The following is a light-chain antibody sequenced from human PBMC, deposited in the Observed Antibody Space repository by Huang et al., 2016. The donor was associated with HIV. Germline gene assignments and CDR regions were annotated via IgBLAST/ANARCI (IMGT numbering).Light chain of an antibody. CDR3: QQYYSPPYT. J-gene: IGKJ2*01. Sequence: DIVMTQSPDSLAVSLGERATINCKSSQSVLYSPNNKNYLAWFQQKPGQPPKLLIYWASTRESGVPERFSGSGSGTDFTLTISSLQAEDVAVYYCQQYYSPPYTFGQGTKLEIK. V-gene: IGKV4-1*01. CDR2: WAS. CDR1: QSVLYSPNNKNY.